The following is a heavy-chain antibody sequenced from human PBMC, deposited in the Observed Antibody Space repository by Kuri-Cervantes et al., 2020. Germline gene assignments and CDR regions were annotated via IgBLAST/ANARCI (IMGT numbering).Heavy chain of an antibody. J-gene: IGHJ3*02. D-gene: IGHD2-15*01. CDR2: INHSGST. CDR3: ARGGYCSGGSCCDDAFDI. V-gene: IGHV4-34*01. Sequence: GSLRLSCAVYGGSFSGYYWSWIRQPPGKGLEWIGEINHSGSTNYNPSLKSRVTISVDTSKDQFSLKLSSVTAADTAVYYCARGGYCSGGSCCDDAFDIWGQGTMVTVSS. CDR1: GGSFSGYY.